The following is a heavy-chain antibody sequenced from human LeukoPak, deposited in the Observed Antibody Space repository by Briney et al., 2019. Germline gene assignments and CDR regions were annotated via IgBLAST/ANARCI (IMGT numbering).Heavy chain of an antibody. D-gene: IGHD3-10*01. CDR2: MNPNSGNT. Sequence: GASVKVSCKASGYTFTSYDINWVRQATGQGLEWMGWMNPNSGNTGYAQKFKGRVTMTRNTSISTAYMELSSLRSKDTAVYYCARVFRFGELLFGYWGQGTLVTVSS. CDR1: GYTFTSYD. V-gene: IGHV1-8*01. J-gene: IGHJ4*02. CDR3: ARVFRFGELLFGY.